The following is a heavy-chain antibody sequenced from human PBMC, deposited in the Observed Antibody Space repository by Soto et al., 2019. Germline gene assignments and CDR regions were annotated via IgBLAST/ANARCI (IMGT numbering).Heavy chain of an antibody. V-gene: IGHV4-4*02. J-gene: IGHJ4*02. Sequence: QVQLQESGPGLVRPSGTLSLTCAVSGASISSSGNWWSWVRQPPGKGLEWIGDIYHSGSTNYNPPLKSRVPMSVDKSKNQFTLKLSSVTAAATAVYYCARMVGATLVDFWGQGTLVTVSS. CDR1: GASISSSGNW. D-gene: IGHD1-26*01. CDR3: ARMVGATLVDF. CDR2: IYHSGST.